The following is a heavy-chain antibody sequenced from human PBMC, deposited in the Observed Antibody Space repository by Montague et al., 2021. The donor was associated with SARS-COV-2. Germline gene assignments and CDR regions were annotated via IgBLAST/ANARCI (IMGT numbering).Heavy chain of an antibody. CDR3: SRHGGPNTIFGVVIIPVHWDD. Sequence: SETLSLTCTVSGGSISSYYWSWIRQPPAKGLEWVWYIYYSGSTNYNPSXXSRVTLSVDTSKNQFSMKLSSVTAADTAVYYCSRHGGPNTIFGVVIIPVHWDDGGQGTLVTVSS. CDR2: IYYSGST. CDR1: GGSISSYY. D-gene: IGHD3-3*01. V-gene: IGHV4-59*08. J-gene: IGHJ4*02.